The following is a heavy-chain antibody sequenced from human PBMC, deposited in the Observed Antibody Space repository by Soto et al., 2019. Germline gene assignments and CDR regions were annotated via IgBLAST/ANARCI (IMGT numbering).Heavy chain of an antibody. D-gene: IGHD3-3*02. J-gene: IGHJ4*02. Sequence: EVQLVESGGGLVQPGGSLRLSCAASGFTFSSYWMSWVRQAPGKGLEWVANIKQDGSEKYYVDSVKGRFTISRDNAKNSLYLQMNSLGAEDTAVYYWGRLDDSIWHFGFAYWGQGTLVTVSS. CDR2: IKQDGSEK. V-gene: IGHV3-7*05. CDR3: GRLDDSIWHFGFAY. CDR1: GFTFSSYW.